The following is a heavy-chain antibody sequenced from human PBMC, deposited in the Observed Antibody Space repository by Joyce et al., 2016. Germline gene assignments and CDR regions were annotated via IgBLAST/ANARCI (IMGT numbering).Heavy chain of an antibody. V-gene: IGHV4-4*07. J-gene: IGHJ4*02. Sequence: QVQLQESGPGLVKPSETLSLTCSVSGASISHSYWSWLRLPAGKGLEWIGRTYFTGNSDYNPYLKSRVTMSLDTSKNHFSLKMTSLTAADTAVYYCARDPKVTSNYFDSWGQGILVTVSS. CDR2: TYFTGNS. D-gene: IGHD2-21*02. CDR1: GASISHSY. CDR3: ARDPKVTSNYFDS.